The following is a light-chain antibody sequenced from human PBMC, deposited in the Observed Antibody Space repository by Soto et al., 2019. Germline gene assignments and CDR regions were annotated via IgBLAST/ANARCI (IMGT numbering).Light chain of an antibody. V-gene: IGLV2-8*01. J-gene: IGLJ1*01. CDR2: EVV. CDR1: KNDIGVYDF. Sequence: QSVLTQPPSASGSPGQSVTISCTGTKNDIGVYDFVSWYQHHPGKAPRLIIYEVVQRPSGVPDRFSGSKSGNTASLTVSGLQAADEADYFCKSYAGRNTYVFGRGTKVTV. CDR3: KSYAGRNTYV.